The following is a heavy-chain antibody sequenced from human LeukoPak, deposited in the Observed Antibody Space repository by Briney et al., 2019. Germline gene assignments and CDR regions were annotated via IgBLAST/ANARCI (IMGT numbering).Heavy chain of an antibody. Sequence: QTGGSLRLSCAASGFTFSSTWMNWVRQTPGEGLEWVANIKPDGSEKYYVDSVKGRFTISRDNAKNSLYLQMNSLRAEDTAVYYCTRAYCSGGSCSFDYWGQGTLVTVSS. V-gene: IGHV3-7*03. D-gene: IGHD2-15*01. CDR3: TRAYCSGGSCSFDY. CDR2: IKPDGSEK. J-gene: IGHJ4*02. CDR1: GFTFSSTW.